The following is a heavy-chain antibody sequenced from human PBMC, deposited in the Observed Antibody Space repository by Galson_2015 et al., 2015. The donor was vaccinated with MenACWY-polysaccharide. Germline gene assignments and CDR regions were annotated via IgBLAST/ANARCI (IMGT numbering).Heavy chain of an antibody. J-gene: IGHJ1*01. D-gene: IGHD2-2*01. CDR3: ASLPLGNCGSVSCYGYFHH. Sequence: TLSLTCAVSGCSISSGDSYWSWIRQPPGKALEWIGFIYYSGRTNYNPSLKSRATVSLDTSKNQFSLKLSFVTAADTAVYYCASLPLGNCGSVSCYGYFHHWGQGTLVTVSS. V-gene: IGHV4-30-4*01. CDR1: GCSISSGDSY. CDR2: IYYSGRT.